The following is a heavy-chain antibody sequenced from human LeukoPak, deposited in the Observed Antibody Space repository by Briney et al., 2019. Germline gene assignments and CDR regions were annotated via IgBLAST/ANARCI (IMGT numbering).Heavy chain of an antibody. Sequence: GESLRLSCAASGFTFSSYSMNWVRQAPGKGLEWVSSISGSSSYIYYADSVKGRFTISRDNAKNSLYLQMNSLRAEDTAVYYCARGVEYSSSSAGSYFDYWGQGTLVTVSS. CDR2: ISGSSSYI. J-gene: IGHJ4*02. D-gene: IGHD6-6*01. V-gene: IGHV3-21*01. CDR3: ARGVEYSSSSAGSYFDY. CDR1: GFTFSSYS.